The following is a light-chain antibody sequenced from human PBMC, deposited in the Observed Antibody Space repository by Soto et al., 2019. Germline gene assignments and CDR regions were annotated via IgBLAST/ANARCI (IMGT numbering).Light chain of an antibody. CDR3: QQSYTTPRT. CDR1: QSISSY. Sequence: DIQMTQSPSSLSASVGDRVTITCRTSQSISSYLNWYQQKPGKAPKLLIYAASSLQSGVPSRFSGSGSGTDFTRTISSLQPEDFATYYGQQSYTTPRTFGQGTKGEIK. J-gene: IGKJ1*01. CDR2: AAS. V-gene: IGKV1-39*01.